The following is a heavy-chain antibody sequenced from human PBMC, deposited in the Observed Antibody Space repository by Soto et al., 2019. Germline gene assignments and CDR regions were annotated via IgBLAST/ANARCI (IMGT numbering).Heavy chain of an antibody. CDR3: ARDGGTLLWFGEFGGGGFDI. J-gene: IGHJ3*02. CDR1: GFTFSSYG. Sequence: QVQLVESGGGVVQPGRSLRLSCAASGFTFSSYGMHWVRQAPGKGLEWVAVIWYDGSNKYYADSVKGRFTISRDNSKNTLYLQMNSLRAEDTDVYYCARDGGTLLWFGEFGGGGFDIWGQGTMVTVSS. D-gene: IGHD3-10*01. V-gene: IGHV3-33*01. CDR2: IWYDGSNK.